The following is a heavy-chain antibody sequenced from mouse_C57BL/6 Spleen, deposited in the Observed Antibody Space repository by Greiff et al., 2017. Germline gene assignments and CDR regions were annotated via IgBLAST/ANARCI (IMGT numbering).Heavy chain of an antibody. CDR2: IYPRSGNT. CDR3: ARSYTVVASPGYFDV. Sequence: QVQLQQSGAELARPGASVKLSCKASGYTFTSYGISWVKQRTGQGLEWIGEIYPRSGNTYYNEKFKGKATLTADKSSSTAYMELRSLTSEDYAVYFCARSYTVVASPGYFDVWGTGTTVTVSS. D-gene: IGHD1-1*01. CDR1: GYTFTSYG. V-gene: IGHV1-81*01. J-gene: IGHJ1*03.